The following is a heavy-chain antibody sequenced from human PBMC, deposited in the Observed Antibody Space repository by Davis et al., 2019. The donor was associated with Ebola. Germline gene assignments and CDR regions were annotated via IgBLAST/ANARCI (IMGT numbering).Heavy chain of an antibody. CDR2: ISSSSSTI. Sequence: GESLKISCAASGFTFSGSAMHWVRQAPGKGLEWVSYISSSSSTIYYADSVKGRFTISRDNAKNSLYLHMDSLRDDDTAVYYCARVYNWGFDFWGQGTLVTVSS. D-gene: IGHD1-20*01. J-gene: IGHJ4*02. CDR3: ARVYNWGFDF. V-gene: IGHV3-48*02. CDR1: GFTFSGSA.